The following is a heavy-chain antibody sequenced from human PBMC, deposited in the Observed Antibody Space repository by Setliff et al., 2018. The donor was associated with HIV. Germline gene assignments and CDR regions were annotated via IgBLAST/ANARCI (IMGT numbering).Heavy chain of an antibody. D-gene: IGHD4-17*01. CDR3: ARDLKYPRYGDLDY. Sequence: ASVKVSCKASGYTFTKYGLSWVRQAPGQGLEWMGWINTHNGNTNYAQKLQGRVTMTTDTSTSTAYMELRSLRSDDTAVYYCARDLKYPRYGDLDYWGQGTLVTVSS. J-gene: IGHJ4*02. CDR1: GYTFTKYG. CDR2: INTHNGNT. V-gene: IGHV1-18*01.